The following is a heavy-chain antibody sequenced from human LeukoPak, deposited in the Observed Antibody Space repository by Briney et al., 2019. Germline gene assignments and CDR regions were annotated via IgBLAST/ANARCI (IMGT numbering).Heavy chain of an antibody. CDR1: GGSISSSSYY. CDR3: ARTHVDTAMVTLQLYNFDY. D-gene: IGHD5-18*01. Sequence: SETLSLTCTVSGGSISSSSYYWGWIRQPPGKGLEWIVSIYYSGSTYYNPSLKSRVTISVDTSKNQFSLKLSSVTAADTAVYYCARTHVDTAMVTLQLYNFDYWGQGTLVTVSS. J-gene: IGHJ4*02. CDR2: IYYSGST. V-gene: IGHV4-39*01.